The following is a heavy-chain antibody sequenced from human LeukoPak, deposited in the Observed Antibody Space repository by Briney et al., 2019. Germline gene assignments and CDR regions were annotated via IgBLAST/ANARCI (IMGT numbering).Heavy chain of an antibody. J-gene: IGHJ6*03. CDR3: ARGEYDFLGVGGRYYYYMDV. D-gene: IGHD3-3*01. CDR1: GFTFSSYS. CDR2: ISSSSSTI. Sequence: GGSLRLSCAASGFTFSSYSMNWVRQAPGKGLEWVSYISSSSSTIYYADSVKGRFTISRDNAKNSLYLQMNSLRAEDTAVYYCARGEYDFLGVGGRYYYYMDVWGKGTTVTVSS. V-gene: IGHV3-48*04.